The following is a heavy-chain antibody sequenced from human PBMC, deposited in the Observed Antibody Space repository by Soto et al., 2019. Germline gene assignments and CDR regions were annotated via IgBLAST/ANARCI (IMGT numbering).Heavy chain of an antibody. CDR3: ARDTSAYYDSSGYSGHPEGSCMDV. D-gene: IGHD3-22*01. CDR2: INPSGGST. Sequence: ASVKVSCKASGYTFTSYYMHWVRHAPGQGLEWMGIINPSGGSTSYAQKFQGRVTMTRDTSTSTVYMELSILRSEDTAVYYCARDTSAYYDSSGYSGHPEGSCMDVWGQGTTVTVSS. V-gene: IGHV1-46*01. CDR1: GYTFTSYY. J-gene: IGHJ6*02.